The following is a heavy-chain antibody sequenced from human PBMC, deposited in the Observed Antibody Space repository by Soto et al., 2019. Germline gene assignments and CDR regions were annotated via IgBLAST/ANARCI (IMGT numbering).Heavy chain of an antibody. CDR2: ISWIGGGI. Sequence: EVRLVESGGGLIQPGRSLRLSCVASGFTFEDHALHWVRQPPGKGLEWVSGISWIGGGIGYADSVKGRFTISRDNAKNSVYIQMRSLRPEDTAIYYCVKDMGATLIARGWGAFDFWGQGTIVTVSS. CDR3: VKDMGATLIARGWGAFDF. J-gene: IGHJ3*01. D-gene: IGHD1-26*01. CDR1: GFTFEDHA. V-gene: IGHV3-9*01.